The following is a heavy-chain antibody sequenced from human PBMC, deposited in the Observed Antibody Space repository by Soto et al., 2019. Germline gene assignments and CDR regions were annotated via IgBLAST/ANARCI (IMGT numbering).Heavy chain of an antibody. D-gene: IGHD6-19*01. CDR2: ISSNGVGT. CDR1: GFTLSGYA. CDR3: ASIPGYSRGWYPFDY. V-gene: IGHV3-64*04. Sequence: GGSLRLSCAASGFTLSGYAMDWVRQAPGKGLEYVSGISSNGVGTYYANSVQGRFTISRDNAKNTLYLQMNSLRAEDTAVYYWASIPGYSRGWYPFDYWGRETLVPVSS. J-gene: IGHJ4*02.